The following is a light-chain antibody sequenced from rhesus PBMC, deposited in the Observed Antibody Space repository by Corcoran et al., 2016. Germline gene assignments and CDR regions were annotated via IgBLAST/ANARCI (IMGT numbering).Light chain of an antibody. CDR3: LQDIQLPWT. CDR1: QSLLHSTGYTY. J-gene: IGKJ1*01. Sequence: IVMTQTPLSLPVTPGEPASISCRSSQSLLHSTGYTYLFWYLQKPGQSHQLRIFLGSNRASGVPDRFRGSGVGTDFTLKIGRVEAGDVGVYYCLQDIQLPWTFGQGTKVEIK. V-gene: IGKV2-91*01. CDR2: LGS.